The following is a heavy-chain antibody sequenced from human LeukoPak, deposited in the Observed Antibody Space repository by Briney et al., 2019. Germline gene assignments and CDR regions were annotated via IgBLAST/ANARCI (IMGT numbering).Heavy chain of an antibody. CDR2: ISMSSTYI. D-gene: IGHD6-19*01. CDR3: TRAPYSSGWYTVDF. J-gene: IGHJ4*02. V-gene: IGHV3-21*01. Sequence: GGSLRLSCAASGFTFSSNAMNWVRQAPGKGLEWVSSISMSSTYIYYADSVKDRFTISRDNAKNSLYLQMDSLRDEDTAVYYCTRAPYSSGWYTVDFWGQGTLVTVSS. CDR1: GFTFSSNA.